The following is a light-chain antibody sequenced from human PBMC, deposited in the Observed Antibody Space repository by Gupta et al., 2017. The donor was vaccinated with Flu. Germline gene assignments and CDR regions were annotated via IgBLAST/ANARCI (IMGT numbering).Light chain of an antibody. CDR3: QRRVNWHRT. Sequence: EIVLTQSPATLSLSPGERATLSCRASQDINDYLAWYQQRPGQAPSLLIYDASNRATGIPARFGDSGSGTDFTLTISVLDPEDFAVYFCQRRVNWHRTFGGGTKLEI. CDR2: DAS. V-gene: IGKV3-11*01. CDR1: QDINDY. J-gene: IGKJ4*01.